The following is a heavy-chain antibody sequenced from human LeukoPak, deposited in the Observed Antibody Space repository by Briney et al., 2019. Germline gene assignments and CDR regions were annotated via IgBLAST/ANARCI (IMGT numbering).Heavy chain of an antibody. CDR1: GFTFSSYA. CDR2: ISASGGST. CDR3: AKQNAFGSGYELSYIDY. V-gene: IGHV3-23*01. D-gene: IGHD5-12*01. J-gene: IGHJ4*02. Sequence: PGGSLRLSCAASGFTFSSYAMSWVRQAPGKGLEWVSTISASGGSTYYADSVKGRFTISRDNSKNTLYLQMNSLRAEDTAVYYCAKQNAFGSGYELSYIDYWGQETLVTVSS.